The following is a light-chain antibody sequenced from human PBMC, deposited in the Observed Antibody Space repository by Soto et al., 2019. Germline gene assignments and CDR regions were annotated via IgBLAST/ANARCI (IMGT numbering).Light chain of an antibody. J-gene: IGKJ1*01. V-gene: IGKV1-5*01. CDR1: QSVGTW. Sequence: DIQMTQSPSTLSASVGDRVTVTCRASQSVGTWLAWYQQKPGRAPNLLIYDASTLASAVPSRFSGSGSGTEFTLTISSLQSDDFATYYCQQYNSYSPTFGQGTKVDIK. CDR3: QQYNSYSPT. CDR2: DAS.